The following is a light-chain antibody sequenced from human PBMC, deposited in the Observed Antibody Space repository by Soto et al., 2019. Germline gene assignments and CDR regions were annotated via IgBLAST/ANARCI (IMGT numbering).Light chain of an antibody. V-gene: IGKV3-15*01. J-gene: IGKJ3*01. CDR1: ERVHRN. CDR2: YAS. Sequence: EVVMTQSPATLSVSPGERVTLSCRSSERVHRNLAWYHQKPGQGPSLLIYYASNRATGVPDRFTGSGSGTEFTLTISRLQSEDFGVYHCQHYSNWPPTFGPGTKVEIK. CDR3: QHYSNWPPT.